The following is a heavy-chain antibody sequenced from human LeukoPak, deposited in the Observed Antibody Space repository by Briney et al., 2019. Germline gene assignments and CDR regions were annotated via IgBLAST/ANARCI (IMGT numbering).Heavy chain of an antibody. CDR3: ARGARLRIWDKFDP. CDR1: GNTLTELS. D-gene: IGHD2-15*01. CDR2: IIPIFGTA. Sequence: GASVKVSCKVFGNTLTELSMHWVRQAPGQGLEWMGGIIPIFGTANYAQKFQGRVTITTDESTSTAYMELSSLRSEDTAVYYCARGARLRIWDKFDPWGQGTLVTVSS. J-gene: IGHJ5*02. V-gene: IGHV1-69*05.